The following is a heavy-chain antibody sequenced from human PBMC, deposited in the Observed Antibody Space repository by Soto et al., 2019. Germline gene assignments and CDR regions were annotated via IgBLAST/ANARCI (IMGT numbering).Heavy chain of an antibody. Sequence: GGSLRLSCAASGFTVSSHYMSWVRQAPGKGLEWVSVIFTGGATYYADSVKGRFTISRHSSKNTVYLQMNSLRAEDTAVYYCARDRGQYSSSWAMEVLDFSGQGTMV. CDR2: IFTGGAT. D-gene: IGHD6-6*01. V-gene: IGHV3-53*04. J-gene: IGHJ3*01. CDR1: GFTVSSHY. CDR3: ARDRGQYSSSWAMEVLDF.